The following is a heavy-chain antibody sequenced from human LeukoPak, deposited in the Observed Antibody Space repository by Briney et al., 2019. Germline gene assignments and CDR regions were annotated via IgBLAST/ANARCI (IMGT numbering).Heavy chain of an antibody. V-gene: IGHV4-34*01. CDR3: ARDFGDYRADY. CDR2: INHSGST. Sequence: SETLSLTCAVYGGSFSGYYWSWIRQPPGKGLEWIGEINHSGSTNYNPSLKSRVTISVDTSKNQFSLKLSSVTAADTAVYYCARDFGDYRADYWGQETLVIVSS. CDR1: GGSFSGYY. J-gene: IGHJ4*02. D-gene: IGHD4-17*01.